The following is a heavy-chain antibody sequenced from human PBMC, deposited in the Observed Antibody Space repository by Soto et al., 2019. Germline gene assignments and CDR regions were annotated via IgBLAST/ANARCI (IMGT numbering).Heavy chain of an antibody. Sequence: VQSGAEVKKPGASVKVSCTASGYNFIGYGITWVRQAPGQGLERLGWISAYNGNSNYAQSLQDRVTVTTDSSADTAYLELRSLRPDDTAVYFCARAMYLAGCDPWGQGTPVTVSS. CDR3: ARAMYLAGCDP. CDR2: ISAYNGNS. CDR1: GYNFIGYG. D-gene: IGHD2-2*01. V-gene: IGHV1-18*01. J-gene: IGHJ5*02.